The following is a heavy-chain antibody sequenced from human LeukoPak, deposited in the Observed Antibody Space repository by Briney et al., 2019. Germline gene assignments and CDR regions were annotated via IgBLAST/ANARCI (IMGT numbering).Heavy chain of an antibody. CDR2: ISYDGSNK. D-gene: IGHD6-19*01. Sequence: PGGSLRLSCAASGFTFSSYGMHWVRQAPGKGLEWVAVISYDGSNKYYADSVKGRFTISRDNSKNTLYLQMNSLRAEDTAVYYCAKDVAPYSSGWSIFGYWGQGTLVTVSS. CDR3: AKDVAPYSSGWSIFGY. J-gene: IGHJ4*02. V-gene: IGHV3-30*18. CDR1: GFTFSSYG.